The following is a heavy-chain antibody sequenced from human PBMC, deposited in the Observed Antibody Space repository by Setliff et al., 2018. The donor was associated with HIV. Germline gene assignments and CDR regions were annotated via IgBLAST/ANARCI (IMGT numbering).Heavy chain of an antibody. D-gene: IGHD3-10*01. V-gene: IGHV3-49*04. CDR3: TRDKVSPVAFGY. CDR2: IRSKAYGGTT. CDR1: GFTFGDYC. J-gene: IGHJ4*02. Sequence: GGSLRLSCTAFGFTFGDYCMSWVRQAPGKGLEWVGFIRSKAYGGTTQYAASVEGRFTISRDDSKSIAYLQMNSLKTEDTAVYYCTRDKVSPVAFGYWGQGTLVTVSS.